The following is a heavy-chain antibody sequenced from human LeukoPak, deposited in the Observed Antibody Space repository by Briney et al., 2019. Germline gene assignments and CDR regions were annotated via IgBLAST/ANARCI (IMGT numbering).Heavy chain of an antibody. CDR1: GYTFTGYY. CDR2: INPNSGGT. V-gene: IGHV1-2*02. D-gene: IGHD2-2*01. CDR3: AIELVVPAAREGGY. J-gene: IGHJ4*02. Sequence: ASVKVSCTASGYTFTGYYMHWVRQAPGQGLEWMGWINPNSGGTNYAQKFQGRVTMTRDTSISTAYMELSRLRSDDTAVYYCAIELVVPAAREGGYWGQGTLVTVSS.